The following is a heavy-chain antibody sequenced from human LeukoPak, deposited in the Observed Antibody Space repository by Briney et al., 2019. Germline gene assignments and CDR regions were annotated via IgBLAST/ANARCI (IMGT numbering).Heavy chain of an antibody. J-gene: IGHJ3*02. CDR3: AKDRWRTENAFDI. CDR1: GFTFSSYG. V-gene: IGHV3-30*18. D-gene: IGHD2-15*01. Sequence: GGSLRLSCAASGFTFSSYGMHWVRQAPGKGLEWVAVISYDGSNKYYADSVKGRFTISRDNSKNTLYLQMSSLRAEDTAVYYCAKDRWRTENAFDIWGQGTMVTVSS. CDR2: ISYDGSNK.